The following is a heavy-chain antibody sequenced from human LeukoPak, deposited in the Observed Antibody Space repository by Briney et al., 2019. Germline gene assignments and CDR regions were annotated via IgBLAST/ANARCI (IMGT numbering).Heavy chain of an antibody. D-gene: IGHD2-21*02. CDR1: GFTFSSYA. V-gene: IGHV3-23*01. CDR2: ISGSGGST. CDR3: ANGFTALKGYFDY. Sequence: PGGSLRLSCAASGFTFSSYAMSWVRQAPGKGLEWVSAISGSGGSTYYADSVKGRFTISRDNSKNTLYLQMNSLRAEDTAVYYCANGFTALKGYFDYWGQGTLVTVSS. J-gene: IGHJ4*02.